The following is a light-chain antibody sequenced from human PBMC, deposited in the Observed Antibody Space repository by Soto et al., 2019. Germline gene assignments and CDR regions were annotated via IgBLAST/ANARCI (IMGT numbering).Light chain of an antibody. CDR2: SNN. CDR1: SSNIGRNT. Sequence: QAVVTQPPSASGTPGQRVTISGSGSSSNIGRNTVNWYQQLPGTAPKVLIYSNNQRPSGVPDRLSGSKSGTSASLAISGLQSEDEADYYCAAWDDSLNAVVFGGGTKVTVL. J-gene: IGLJ2*01. V-gene: IGLV1-44*01. CDR3: AAWDDSLNAVV.